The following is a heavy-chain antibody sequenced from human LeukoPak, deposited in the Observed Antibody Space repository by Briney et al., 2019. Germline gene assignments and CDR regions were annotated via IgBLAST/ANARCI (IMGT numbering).Heavy chain of an antibody. V-gene: IGHV5-51*01. CDR1: GYIFTTYW. CDR2: IYPGDSDT. CDR3: ALSLRASGSYIDY. Sequence: GESLQISGKGSGYIFTTYWIGWVRQVPGKGLEWMGIIYPGDSDTRYSPSFHRQVTISADNSISTAYLQWSSLKASDTAMYYCALSLRASGSYIDYWGQGTLVTVSS. J-gene: IGHJ4*02. D-gene: IGHD3-10*01.